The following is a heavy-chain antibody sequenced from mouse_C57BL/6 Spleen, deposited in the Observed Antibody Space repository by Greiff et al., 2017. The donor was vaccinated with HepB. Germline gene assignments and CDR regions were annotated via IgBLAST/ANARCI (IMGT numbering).Heavy chain of an antibody. CDR2: INPNNGGT. J-gene: IGHJ4*01. Sequence: VQLQQSGPELVKPGASVKISCKASGYTFTDYYMNWVKQSHGKSLEWIGDINPNNGGTSYNQKFKGKATLTVDKSSSTAYMELRSLTSEDSAVYYCARSLYYDYDGGYAMDYWGQGTSVTVSS. CDR1: GYTFTDYY. V-gene: IGHV1-26*01. CDR3: ARSLYYDYDGGYAMDY. D-gene: IGHD2-4*01.